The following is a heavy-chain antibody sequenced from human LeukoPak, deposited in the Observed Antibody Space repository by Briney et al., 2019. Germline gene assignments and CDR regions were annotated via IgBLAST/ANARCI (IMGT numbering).Heavy chain of an antibody. V-gene: IGHV3-23*01. J-gene: IGHJ3*01. CDR3: AKDRRFPDDVLDV. D-gene: IGHD2-21*01. CDR2: VTAGADKT. Sequence: GGSLRLFCAASGFTFSSYAMSWVRQAPGKGLEWVSAVTAGADKTWSADSVRGRFTISRDNSKNTLYLQMNNLRPEDTAVYYCAKDRRFPDDVLDVWGQGTLVTVSS. CDR1: GFTFSSYA.